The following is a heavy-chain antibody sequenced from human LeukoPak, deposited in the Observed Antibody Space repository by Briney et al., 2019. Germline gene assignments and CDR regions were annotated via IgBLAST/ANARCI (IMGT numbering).Heavy chain of an antibody. D-gene: IGHD3-22*01. CDR1: GYTFTSYY. V-gene: IGHV1-46*01. CDR2: INPSGGST. CDR3: ARDGYYYDSSGYRGALYYFDY. Sequence: GASVKVSCKASGYTFTSYYMHWVRQAPGQGLEWMGIINPSGGSTSYAQKFQGRVTMTRDTSTSTAYMELRSLRSDDTAVYYCARDGYYYDSSGYRGALYYFDYWGQGTLVTVSS. J-gene: IGHJ4*02.